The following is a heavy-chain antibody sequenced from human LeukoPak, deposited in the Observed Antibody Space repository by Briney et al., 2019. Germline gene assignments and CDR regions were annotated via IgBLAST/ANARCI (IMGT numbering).Heavy chain of an antibody. CDR1: GGSISSSGYY. D-gene: IGHD6-13*01. J-gene: IGHJ4*02. CDR2: IYYSGST. CDR3: ARSSSSWYDY. Sequence: SETLSLTCTVSGGSISSSGYYWGWIRQPPGKGLEWIGSIYYSGSTYYNPSLKSRVTISVDTSKNQFSLKLSSVTAADTAVYYCARSSSSWYDYWGQGTLVTVSS. V-gene: IGHV4-39*01.